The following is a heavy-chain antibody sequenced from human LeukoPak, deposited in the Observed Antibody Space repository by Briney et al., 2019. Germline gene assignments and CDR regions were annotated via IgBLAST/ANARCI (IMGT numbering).Heavy chain of an antibody. V-gene: IGHV3-23*01. Sequence: RGSLRLSCAASGFTFSSYAMSWVRQAPGKVLEWVSAISGSGGSTYYADSVKGRFTISRDNSKNTLYLQMNSLRAEDTAVYYCAKAGIGSSSPLEPWGQGTLVTVSS. CDR1: GFTFSSYA. D-gene: IGHD6-6*01. CDR3: AKAGIGSSSPLEP. J-gene: IGHJ5*02. CDR2: ISGSGGST.